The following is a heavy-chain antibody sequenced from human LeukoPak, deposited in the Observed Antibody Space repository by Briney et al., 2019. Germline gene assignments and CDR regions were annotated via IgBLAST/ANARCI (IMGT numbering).Heavy chain of an antibody. CDR1: GFAFSSYW. CDR2: MKYDGSEI. Sequence: GGSLRLSCAASGFAFSSYWMSWVRQAPGKGLEWVANMKYDGSEIYYVDPVKGRFTISRDKAKNSVDLQMNSLRAEDTAVYYCAREGTITAYNFDYWGQGTLVTVSS. CDR3: AREGTITAYNFDY. V-gene: IGHV3-7*05. D-gene: IGHD5-12*01. J-gene: IGHJ4*02.